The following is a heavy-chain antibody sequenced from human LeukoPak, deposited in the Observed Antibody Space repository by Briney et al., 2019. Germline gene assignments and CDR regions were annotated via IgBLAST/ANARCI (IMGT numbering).Heavy chain of an antibody. J-gene: IGHJ4*02. D-gene: IGHD5-18*01. Sequence: GGSLRLSCATSGLTFTSYWMTWVRQAPGKGLEWVANIKQDGSEKYYVDSVKGRFTISRDNAKNSLYLQMNSLRAEDTAVYYCARDRIQQWFLDYWGQGTLVTVSS. V-gene: IGHV3-7*01. CDR2: IKQDGSEK. CDR3: ARDRIQQWFLDY. CDR1: GLTFTSYW.